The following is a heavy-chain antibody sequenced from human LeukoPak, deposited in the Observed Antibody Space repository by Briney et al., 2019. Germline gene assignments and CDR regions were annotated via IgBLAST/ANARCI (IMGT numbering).Heavy chain of an antibody. CDR3: ARVFRARDAFDI. D-gene: IGHD3-10*01. CDR2: MNPNSGNT. J-gene: IGHJ3*02. V-gene: IGHV1-8*01. CDR1: GYTFTSYD. Sequence: ASVKVSCKASGYTFTSYDINWVRQAPGQGLEWMGWMNPNSGNTGYAQKFQGRVTMTRNTSISTAYMELSSLRSEDTAVYYCARVFRARDAFDIWGQGTMVTVSS.